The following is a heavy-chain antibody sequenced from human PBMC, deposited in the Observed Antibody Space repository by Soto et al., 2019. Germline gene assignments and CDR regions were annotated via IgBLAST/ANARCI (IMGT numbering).Heavy chain of an antibody. CDR1: GGSFSGYY. Sequence: SETLSLTCAVYGGSFSGYYWSWIRQPPGKGLEWIGEINHSGSTNYNPSLKSRVTISVDTSKNQFSLKLSSVTAADTAVYYCARGGYYYGSGPRTYFDYWGQGTLVTVSS. CDR3: ARGGYYYGSGPRTYFDY. V-gene: IGHV4-34*01. CDR2: INHSGST. J-gene: IGHJ4*02. D-gene: IGHD3-10*01.